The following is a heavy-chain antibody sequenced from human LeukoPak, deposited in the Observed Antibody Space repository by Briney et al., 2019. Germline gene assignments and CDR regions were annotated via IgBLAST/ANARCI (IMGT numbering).Heavy chain of an antibody. CDR2: IKQDGREK. D-gene: IGHD6-19*01. CDR1: EFTFTNYW. V-gene: IGHV3-7*01. CDR3: ARVNPEVAGSPFDY. J-gene: IGHJ4*02. Sequence: TGGSLRLSCAASEFTFTNYWMSWVRQAPGKGLGWVANIKQDGREKYYVDSVKGRFTISRDNAKNSLYLQMNSLRVEDTAVYYCARVNPEVAGSPFDYWGQGTLVTVSS.